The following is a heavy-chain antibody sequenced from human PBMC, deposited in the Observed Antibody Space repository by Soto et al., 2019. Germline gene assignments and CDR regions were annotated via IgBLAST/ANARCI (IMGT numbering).Heavy chain of an antibody. D-gene: IGHD3-16*01. Sequence: SETLSLTCTVSGGSISSYYWSWIRQPPGKGLEWIGYIYYSGSTNYNPSLKSRVTISVDTSKNQFSLKLSSVTAADTAVYYCARASLYYGYYYYYMDVWGKGTTVTVSS. CDR2: IYYSGST. CDR3: ARASLYYGYYYYYMDV. CDR1: GGSISSYY. V-gene: IGHV4-59*01. J-gene: IGHJ6*03.